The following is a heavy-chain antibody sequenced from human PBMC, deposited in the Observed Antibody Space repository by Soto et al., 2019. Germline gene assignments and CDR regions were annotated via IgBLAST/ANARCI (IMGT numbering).Heavy chain of an antibody. D-gene: IGHD2-15*01. CDR3: SKARCTPLDCYVPAS. CDR2: ISASGGRP. CDR1: GFTFTSYT. Sequence: VQLLESGGGLVQPGGSLRLSCAASGFTFTSYTMSWFRQAPGKGLEWSSTISASGGRPSYADSVQGRCIISRYTPMNTGYLQMGILRAEDTAMYYGSKARCTPLDCYVPASRGQGTLVTVSS. J-gene: IGHJ4*02. V-gene: IGHV3-23*01.